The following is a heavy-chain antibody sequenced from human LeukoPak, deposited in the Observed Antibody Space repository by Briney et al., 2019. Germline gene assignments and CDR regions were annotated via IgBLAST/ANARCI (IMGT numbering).Heavy chain of an antibody. CDR1: GGSISSYY. CDR2: IYYSGST. Sequence: SETLSLTCTVSGGSISSYYWSWIRQPPGKGLEWVGYIYYSGSTNYNPSLKSRVTISVDTSKNQFSLKLSSVTAADTAVYYCASTTAYYYDSSGYCFDYWGQGTLVTVSS. J-gene: IGHJ4*02. D-gene: IGHD3-22*01. V-gene: IGHV4-59*01. CDR3: ASTTAYYYDSSGYCFDY.